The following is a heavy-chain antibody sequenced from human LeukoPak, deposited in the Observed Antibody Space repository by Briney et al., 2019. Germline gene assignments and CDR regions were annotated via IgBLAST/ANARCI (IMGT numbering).Heavy chain of an antibody. D-gene: IGHD5-24*01. CDR1: GTIYY. CDR3: AKGEMATIPY. CDR2: INPSGDTT. V-gene: IGHV1-46*01. Sequence: GASVKVSCKSSGTIYYVHWVRQAPGQGLEWMGIINPSGDTTSYARRFQGRVTMTRNTSISTAYMELSSLRSEDTAVYYCAKGEMATIPYWGQGTLVTVSS. J-gene: IGHJ4*02.